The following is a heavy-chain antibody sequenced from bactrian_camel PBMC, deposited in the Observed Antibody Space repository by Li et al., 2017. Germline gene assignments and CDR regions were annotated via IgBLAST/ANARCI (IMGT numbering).Heavy chain of an antibody. CDR2: INSGGGST. CDR1: GFTFSSFY. V-gene: IGHV3S28*01. CDR3: AAQDVLGH. Sequence: QLVESGGGLVQPGGSLRLSCAASGFTFSSFYMSWVRQTPGKGLEWVSLINSGGGSTYYADSVKGRFTISRDNAKNTLYLQMSSLKTDDTAVHYCAAQDVLGHWGQGTQVTVS. D-gene: IGHD1*01. J-gene: IGHJ4*01.